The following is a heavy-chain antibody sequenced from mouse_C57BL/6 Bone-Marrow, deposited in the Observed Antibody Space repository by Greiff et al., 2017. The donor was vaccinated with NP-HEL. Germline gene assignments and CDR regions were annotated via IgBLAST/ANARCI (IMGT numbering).Heavy chain of an antibody. CDR3: ARGIYYDYERLAY. D-gene: IGHD2-4*01. CDR2: ISPRDGST. V-gene: IGHV1-85*01. CDR1: GYTFTSYD. J-gene: IGHJ3*01. Sequence: QVQLQQSGPELVKPGASVKLSCKASGYTFTSYDINWVKQRPGQGLAWIGWISPRDGSTKYHEKFTGKATLTVDTSSSTADMELHSLTSEDSAVYFCARGIYYDYERLAYWGQGTLVTVSA.